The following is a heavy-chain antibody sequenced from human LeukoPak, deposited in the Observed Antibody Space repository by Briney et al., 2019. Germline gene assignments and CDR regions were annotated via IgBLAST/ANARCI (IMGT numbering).Heavy chain of an antibody. J-gene: IGHJ4*02. Sequence: QPGGSLRLSCAASGFTFSSYKMNWVRQAPGKGLEWVSYISTSGGTIYYADSVKGRFTISRDNAKNSLYLQMNSLRAEDTAVYYCARDSDYGDYARYWGQGTLVTVSS. D-gene: IGHD4-17*01. CDR3: ARDSDYGDYARY. V-gene: IGHV3-48*03. CDR1: GFTFSSYK. CDR2: ISTSGGTI.